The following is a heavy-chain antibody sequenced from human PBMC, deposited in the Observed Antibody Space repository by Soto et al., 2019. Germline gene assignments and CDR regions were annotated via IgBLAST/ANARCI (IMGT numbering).Heavy chain of an antibody. CDR3: AKKDIVVVPAANIIIHDIWFDP. CDR1: GGTFSGYA. D-gene: IGHD2-2*01. Sequence: SVNGYCKASGGTFSGYASGWGRQAPGQGLEWMGGIIPIFGTANYAQKFQGRVTITADESTSTAYMELSSLRSEDTAVYYCAKKDIVVVPAANIIIHDIWFDPRGQGTLVTVSS. CDR2: IIPIFGTA. J-gene: IGHJ5*02. V-gene: IGHV1-69*13.